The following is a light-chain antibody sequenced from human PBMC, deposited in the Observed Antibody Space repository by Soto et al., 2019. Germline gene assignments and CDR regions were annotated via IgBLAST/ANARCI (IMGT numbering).Light chain of an antibody. J-gene: IGLJ2*01. Sequence: QAVVTQEPSFSVSPGGTVPLTCGLCSGSVSTSYYPSWYQPTPGQAPRTLLYSTNTRSSGVPDRCSGSILGNKAALTITGAQADDESDYYCVLYMGSGISVFGGGTQLTVL. CDR2: STN. CDR3: VLYMGSGISV. V-gene: IGLV8-61*01. CDR1: SGSVSTSYY.